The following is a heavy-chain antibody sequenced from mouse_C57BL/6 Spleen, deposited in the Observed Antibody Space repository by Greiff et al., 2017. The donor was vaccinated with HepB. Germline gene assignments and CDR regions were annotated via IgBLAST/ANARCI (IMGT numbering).Heavy chain of an antibody. CDR3: AREGQLRSTVPYAMDY. CDR1: GYTFTSYW. CDR2: IYPSDSET. V-gene: IGHV1-61*01. J-gene: IGHJ4*01. Sequence: QVQLQQPGAELVRPGSSVKLSCKASGYTFTSYWMDWVKQRPGQGLEWIGNIYPSDSETHYNQKFKDKATLTVDKSSSTAYMQLSSLTSEDSAVYYCAREGQLRSTVPYAMDYWGQGTSVTVSS. D-gene: IGHD3-2*02.